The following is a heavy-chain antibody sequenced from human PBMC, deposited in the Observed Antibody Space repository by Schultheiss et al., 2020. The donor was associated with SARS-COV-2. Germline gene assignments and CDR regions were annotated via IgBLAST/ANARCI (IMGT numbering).Heavy chain of an antibody. Sequence: ASVKVSCKASGYTFTRYTFHWVRQAPGQRLEWMGWINAGNGNTKYSQKFQGRVTITRDTSASTAYMELSSLRSEDTAVYYCARDLIVGATWGFDYWGLGTLVTVSS. CDR3: ARDLIVGATWGFDY. D-gene: IGHD1-26*01. J-gene: IGHJ4*02. CDR2: INAGNGNT. V-gene: IGHV1-3*01. CDR1: GYTFTRYT.